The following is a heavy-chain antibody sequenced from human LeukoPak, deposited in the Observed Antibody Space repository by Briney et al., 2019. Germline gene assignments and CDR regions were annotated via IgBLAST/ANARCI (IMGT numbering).Heavy chain of an antibody. J-gene: IGHJ5*02. CDR2: INPNSGDT. CDR1: GYTFTGYY. D-gene: IGHD3-10*01. CDR3: AREARDGSGTYGTLTPGWFDP. V-gene: IGHV1-2*02. Sequence: GASVKVSCKASGYTFTGYYLHWVRQAPGQGLEWIGWINPNSGDTDYAQKFQGRVTMTRDTSISTAYMELSRLRSDDTAVYYCAREARDGSGTYGTLTPGWFDPWGQGTLVTVSS.